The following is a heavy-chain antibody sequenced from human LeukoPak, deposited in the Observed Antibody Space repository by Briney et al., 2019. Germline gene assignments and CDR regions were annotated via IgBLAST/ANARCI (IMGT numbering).Heavy chain of an antibody. Sequence: PGGSLRLFCAASGLTFSSYSMSWVRQAPGKGLEWVSAISGSGDSTYYADSVKGRFTISRDNSKNTLYLQMNSLRAEDTAIYYCAKVGIVGATKTYFDQWGQGTLVTVPS. CDR3: AKVGIVGATKTYFDQ. CDR2: ISGSGDST. CDR1: GLTFSSYS. J-gene: IGHJ4*02. D-gene: IGHD1-26*01. V-gene: IGHV3-23*01.